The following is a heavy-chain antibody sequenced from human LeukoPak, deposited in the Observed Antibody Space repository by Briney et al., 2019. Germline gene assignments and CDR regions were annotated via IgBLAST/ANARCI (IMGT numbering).Heavy chain of an antibody. CDR2: ISGSGGST. D-gene: IGHD3-22*01. Sequence: GGSLRLSCAASGFTFSSYGMSWVRQAPGKGLEWVSAISGSGGSTYYANSVKGRFTISRDNSKNTLYLQMNSLRAEDTAVYYCAKDLDRGYYDSSGFFDYWGQGTLVTVSS. J-gene: IGHJ4*02. CDR3: AKDLDRGYYDSSGFFDY. V-gene: IGHV3-23*01. CDR1: GFTFSSYG.